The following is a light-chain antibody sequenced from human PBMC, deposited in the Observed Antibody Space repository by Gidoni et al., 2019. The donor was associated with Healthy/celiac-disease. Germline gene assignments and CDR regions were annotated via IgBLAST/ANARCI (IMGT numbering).Light chain of an antibody. CDR3: QQYGSSPWT. CDR1: QSVSSSY. Sequence: ESVLTQSPGTLSLSPGERATLSCRARQSVSSSYLAWYQQKPGQAPRLLIYGASSRATGIPDRFSGSGSGTDFTLTISRLEPEDFAVYYCQQYGSSPWTFGQGTKVEIK. V-gene: IGKV3-20*01. CDR2: GAS. J-gene: IGKJ1*01.